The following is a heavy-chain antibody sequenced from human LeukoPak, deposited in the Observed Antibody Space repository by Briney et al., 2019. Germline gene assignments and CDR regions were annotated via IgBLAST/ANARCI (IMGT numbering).Heavy chain of an antibody. D-gene: IGHD2/OR15-2a*01. Sequence: GESLKISCKASGYSFTNYWIGWVRQLPGKGLEWMGIIYPGDSDTRYSPSFRGQVTISADKSISTAYLQWSSLKAADTTMYYCARRTFGGFDTWGQGTMVTVSS. CDR3: ARRTFGGFDT. J-gene: IGHJ3*02. CDR1: GYSFTNYW. V-gene: IGHV5-51*01. CDR2: IYPGDSDT.